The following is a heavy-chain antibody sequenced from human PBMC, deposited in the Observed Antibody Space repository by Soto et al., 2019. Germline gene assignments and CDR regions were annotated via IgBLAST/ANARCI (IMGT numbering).Heavy chain of an antibody. V-gene: IGHV3-30-3*01. D-gene: IGHD5-18*01. Sequence: QVQLVESGGGVVQPGRSLRLSCAASGFTFSSYAMHWVRQAPGKGLEWVAGISYDGSNKYYADSVKGRFTISRDNSKNTLYLQMNSLRAEDTAVYYCARAQLGGYSYGYHAYYYGMDVWGQGTTVTVSS. CDR3: ARAQLGGYSYGYHAYYYGMDV. CDR2: ISYDGSNK. J-gene: IGHJ6*02. CDR1: GFTFSSYA.